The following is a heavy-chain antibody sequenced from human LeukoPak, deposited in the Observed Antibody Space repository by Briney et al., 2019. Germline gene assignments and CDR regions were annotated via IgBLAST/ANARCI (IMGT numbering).Heavy chain of an antibody. J-gene: IGHJ4*02. V-gene: IGHV3-21*01. CDR3: ARDRGWLQGIDFDY. D-gene: IGHD5-12*01. CDR1: GFTFSSYS. Sequence: GGSLRLSCAASGFTFSSYSMNWVRQAPGKGLEWVSSISSSSSYIYYADSVKGRFTISRDNAKNSLYLQMNSLRAEDTAVYYCARDRGWLQGIDFDYCGQRTLVTVSS. CDR2: ISSSSSYI.